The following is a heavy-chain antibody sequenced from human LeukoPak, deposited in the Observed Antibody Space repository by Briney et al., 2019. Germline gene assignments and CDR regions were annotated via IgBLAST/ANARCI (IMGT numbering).Heavy chain of an antibody. Sequence: ASVKVSCKASGYTFSGFHMHWVRQAPGQELEWMGYMNPNSGGTNYAQKFQGRVTMTRDTSISTAYMELSRLTSDDTAVYYCARGVYFDSSAPFYFDYWGQGTLVTVSS. CDR2: MNPNSGGT. D-gene: IGHD3-22*01. V-gene: IGHV1-2*02. CDR3: ARGVYFDSSAPFYFDY. CDR1: GYTFSGFH. J-gene: IGHJ4*02.